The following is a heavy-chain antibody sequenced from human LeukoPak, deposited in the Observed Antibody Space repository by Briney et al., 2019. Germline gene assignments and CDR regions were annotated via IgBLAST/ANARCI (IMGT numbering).Heavy chain of an antibody. CDR2: IYSSGST. D-gene: IGHD4/OR15-4a*01. CDR3: ARVNMVAGPYYYYYMDV. J-gene: IGHJ6*03. V-gene: IGHV4-39*07. Sequence: SETLSLTCSVSGGSISSNDYYWGWIRQPPGKGLEWIGSIYSSGSTYYNPSLNSRVTISVDMSNNQFSLRLSSVTAADTAVYYCARVNMVAGPYYYYYMDVWGKGTTVTISS. CDR1: GGSISSNDYY.